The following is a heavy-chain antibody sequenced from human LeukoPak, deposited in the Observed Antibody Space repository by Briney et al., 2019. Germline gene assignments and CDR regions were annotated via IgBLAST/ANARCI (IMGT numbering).Heavy chain of an antibody. CDR2: IYHTGST. J-gene: IGHJ4*02. CDR3: ARRGRNSSGWQDYL. D-gene: IGHD6-25*01. CDR1: GGSISSYY. V-gene: IGHV4-59*01. Sequence: SETLSLTCTVSGGSISSYYWSWIRQPPGKGLEWIANIYHTGSTNYNPSLSSRVTISIDTAKDQFSLKLTSVTAADTAVYYCARRGRNSSGWQDYLWGQGTLVTVSS.